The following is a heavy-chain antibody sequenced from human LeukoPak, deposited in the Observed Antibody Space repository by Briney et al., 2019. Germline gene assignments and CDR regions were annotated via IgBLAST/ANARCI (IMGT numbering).Heavy chain of an antibody. Sequence: GESLKISCKGSGYSFTNYWIGWVRQMPRKGLEWMGIIHPGDSGTKYSPSFQDQVTMSVDESTTTAYLQWSSLRASDSAIYYCARGGTYRYGSSDYWGQGTLVTVSS. CDR1: GYSFTNYW. J-gene: IGHJ4*02. D-gene: IGHD5-18*01. V-gene: IGHV5-51*01. CDR2: IHPGDSGT. CDR3: ARGGTYRYGSSDY.